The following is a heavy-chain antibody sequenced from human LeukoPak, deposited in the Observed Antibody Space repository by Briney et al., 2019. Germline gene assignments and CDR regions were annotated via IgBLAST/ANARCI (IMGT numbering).Heavy chain of an antibody. V-gene: IGHV4-31*03. Sequence: SETLSLTCTVSGGSISSGGYYWSWIRQHPGKGLEWIGYIYYSGSTYYNPSLKSRVTISVDTSKNQFSLKLSSVTAADTAVYYCARVRRTYYYDSSGYLSAFDIWGQGTMVTVSS. CDR2: IYYSGST. CDR1: GGSISSGGYY. CDR3: ARVRRTYYYDSSGYLSAFDI. D-gene: IGHD3-22*01. J-gene: IGHJ3*02.